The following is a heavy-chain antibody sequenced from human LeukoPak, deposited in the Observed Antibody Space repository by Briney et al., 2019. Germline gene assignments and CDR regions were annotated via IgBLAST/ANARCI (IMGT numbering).Heavy chain of an antibody. CDR2: ISAYIGNT. D-gene: IGHD3-9*01. CDR1: GYTFTSYG. V-gene: IGHV1-18*01. Sequence: GASVKVSCKASGYTFTSYGISWVRQAPGQGLEWMGWISAYIGNTNYAQKLQGRVTMTTDTSTSTAYMELRSLRSDDTAVYYCAREQAMTYYDILTGYFPFDYWGQGTLVTVSS. J-gene: IGHJ4*02. CDR3: AREQAMTYYDILTGYFPFDY.